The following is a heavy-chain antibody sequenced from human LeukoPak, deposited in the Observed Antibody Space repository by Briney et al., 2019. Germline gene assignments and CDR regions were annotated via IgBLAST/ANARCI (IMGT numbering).Heavy chain of an antibody. V-gene: IGHV4-4*07. Sequence: SETLPLTCTVSGGSISSYYWSWIRQPAGKGLEWIGRIYTSGSTNYNPSLKSRVTMSVDTSKNQFSLKLSSVTAADTAVYYCASRTSATSTDYWGQGTLVTVSS. D-gene: IGHD2-2*01. J-gene: IGHJ4*02. CDR3: ASRTSATSTDY. CDR2: IYTSGST. CDR1: GGSISSYY.